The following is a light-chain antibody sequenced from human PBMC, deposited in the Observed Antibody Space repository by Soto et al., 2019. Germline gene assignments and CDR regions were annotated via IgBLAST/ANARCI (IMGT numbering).Light chain of an antibody. CDR2: WAS. CDR1: QSVLYNSNNKNY. Sequence: DIVMTQSPDSLAVSLGERATINCKSSQSVLYNSNNKNYLAWYQQKPGQPPRLLIYWASTRESGVPDRVSGSWSGTDFTLTISSLQAEDVAVYYCQQFYSTLTFGPGTKVDIK. J-gene: IGKJ3*01. CDR3: QQFYSTLT. V-gene: IGKV4-1*01.